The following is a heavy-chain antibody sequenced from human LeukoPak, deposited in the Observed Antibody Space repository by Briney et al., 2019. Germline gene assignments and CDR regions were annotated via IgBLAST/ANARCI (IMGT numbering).Heavy chain of an antibody. CDR3: TTTARGYSSSWSKGRFDY. CDR1: GFTFGDYA. Sequence: PGGSLRLSCTASGFTFGDYAMSWVRQTPGKGLEWVGFIRSKAYGGTTEYAASVKGRFTISRDDSKSIAYLQMNSLKTEDTAVYYCTTTARGYSSSWSKGRFDYWGQGTLVTVSS. V-gene: IGHV3-49*04. CDR2: IRSKAYGGTT. D-gene: IGHD6-13*01. J-gene: IGHJ4*02.